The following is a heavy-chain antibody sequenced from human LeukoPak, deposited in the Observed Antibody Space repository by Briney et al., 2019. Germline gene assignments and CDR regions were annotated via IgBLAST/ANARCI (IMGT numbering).Heavy chain of an antibody. CDR3: ARGSYYTSGSYFSPGFDP. J-gene: IGHJ5*02. CDR2: TSYDGSNK. D-gene: IGHD3-10*01. V-gene: IGHV3-30*04. Sequence: QPGGSLRLSCAASGFTFSTYAMHWVRQAPGKGLEWVAVTSYDGSNKYYADSVKGRFSISRDNSKNTLHLQMNSLRAEDTAVYYCARGSYYTSGSYFSPGFDPWGQGTLVTVSS. CDR1: GFTFSTYA.